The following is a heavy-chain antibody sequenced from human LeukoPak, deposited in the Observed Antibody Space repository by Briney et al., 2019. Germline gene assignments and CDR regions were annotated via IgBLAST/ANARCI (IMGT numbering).Heavy chain of an antibody. CDR2: IYYSGST. J-gene: IGHJ5*02. Sequence: SETLSLTCTVSGGSISSSSYYWGWIRQPPGKGLEWIGSIYYSGSTNYNPSLKSRVTISVDTPKNQFSLKLSSVTAADTAVYYCARDSAINWFDPWGQGTLVTVSS. V-gene: IGHV4-39*07. CDR3: ARDSAINWFDP. CDR1: GGSISSSSYY.